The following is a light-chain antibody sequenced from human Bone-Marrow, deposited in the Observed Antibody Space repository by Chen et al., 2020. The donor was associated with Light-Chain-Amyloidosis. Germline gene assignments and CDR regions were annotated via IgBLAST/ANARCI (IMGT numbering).Light chain of an antibody. CDR2: DAS. CDR1: QSVSSY. CDR3: QPRSKWPLP. V-gene: IGKV3-11*01. Sequence: EIVLTQSPATLALSPGERATLSCRASQSVSSYLAWYQQKPGQAPRLLIYDASNRATGIPARFSGIASGTDFPHTSGSRVPVDFAVYYAQPRSKWPLPVGQGPRIEIK. J-gene: IGKJ5*01.